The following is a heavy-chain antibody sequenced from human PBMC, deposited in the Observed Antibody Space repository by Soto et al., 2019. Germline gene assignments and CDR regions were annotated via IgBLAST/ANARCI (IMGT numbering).Heavy chain of an antibody. D-gene: IGHD3-22*01. CDR1: GGSISSGDYY. CDR3: ARVGDSGYSGSNWFDP. V-gene: IGHV4-30-4*01. Sequence: QVQLQESGPGLVKPSQTLSLTCTVSGGSISSGDYYWSWIRQPPGQGLEWIGYIYDSGSTYYNPSLKRRVTILVDTSKNLFSLKLSSVTAADASVYYCARVGDSGYSGSNWFDPWGKVTLVTVSS. J-gene: IGHJ5*02. CDR2: IYDSGST.